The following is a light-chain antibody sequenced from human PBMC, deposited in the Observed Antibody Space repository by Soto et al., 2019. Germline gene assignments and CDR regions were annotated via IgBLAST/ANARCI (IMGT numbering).Light chain of an antibody. V-gene: IGKV1-39*01. CDR1: ESISSY. Sequence: DIQMTQSPSSLSASVGDRVTITCRASESISSYLNWYQQKPGKAPKLLIYAASSLQSGLPSRFSGSGSGTECTLTISSLQPEDFATYYCQQSYSTPYTFGQGTKLEIK. J-gene: IGKJ2*01. CDR3: QQSYSTPYT. CDR2: AAS.